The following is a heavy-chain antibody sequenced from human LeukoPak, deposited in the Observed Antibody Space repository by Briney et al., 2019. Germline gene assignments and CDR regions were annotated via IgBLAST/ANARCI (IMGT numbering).Heavy chain of an antibody. CDR3: ARESEQWLADAFDI. CDR2: MNPNSGNT. V-gene: IGHV1-8*01. D-gene: IGHD6-19*01. CDR1: GYTFTSYD. J-gene: IGHJ3*02. Sequence: ASVKVSCKASGYTFTSYDINWVRQATGQGLEWMGWMNPNSGNTGYAQKFQGRVTMTRNTSISTAYMELSSLRSEDTAVYYCARESEQWLADAFDIWGQGTMITVSS.